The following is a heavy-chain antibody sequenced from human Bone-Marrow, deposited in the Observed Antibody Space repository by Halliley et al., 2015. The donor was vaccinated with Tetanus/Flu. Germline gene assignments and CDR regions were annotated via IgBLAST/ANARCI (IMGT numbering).Heavy chain of an antibody. CDR3: AKGVVYSSGWSNAFDI. V-gene: IGHV3-23*01. CDR2: IRSGDNT. Sequence: LSLTCAASRLTLSSYAMSWVRQAPGKGLEWVSSIRSGDNTHYADSVKGRFTISRDNSKNTLYLQMNSLRAEDTALYYCAKGVVYSSGWSNAFDIWGQGTLVTVSS. J-gene: IGHJ3*02. D-gene: IGHD6-19*01. CDR1: RLTLSSYA.